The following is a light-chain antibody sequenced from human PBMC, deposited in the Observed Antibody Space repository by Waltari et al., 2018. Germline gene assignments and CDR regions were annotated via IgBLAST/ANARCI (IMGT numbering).Light chain of an antibody. J-gene: IGLJ3*02. Sequence: QLVLTQSPSASASLGASVKLTCTLSSGHSSNLIAWHQQQPEKGPRYLMKVNSDGSHSKGAEIPDRFSGSSSGAERYLTISSLQSEDEADYYCQTGGHGTWVFGGGTKLTVL. CDR3: QTGGHGTWV. V-gene: IGLV4-69*01. CDR2: VNSDGSH. CDR1: SGHSSNL.